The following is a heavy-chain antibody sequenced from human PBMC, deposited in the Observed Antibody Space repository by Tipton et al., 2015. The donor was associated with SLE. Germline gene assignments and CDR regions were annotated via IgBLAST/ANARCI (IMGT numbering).Heavy chain of an antibody. CDR1: GFTFSSYD. J-gene: IGHJ4*02. Sequence: SLRLSCAASGFTFSSYDMHWVRQATGKGLEWVSAIGTAGDTYYPGSVKGRFTISRENAKNSLYLQMNSLRAEDTAVYYCARGGTGSGWDYWGQGTLVTVSS. D-gene: IGHD6-19*01. CDR2: IGTAGDT. V-gene: IGHV3-13*01. CDR3: ARGGTGSGWDY.